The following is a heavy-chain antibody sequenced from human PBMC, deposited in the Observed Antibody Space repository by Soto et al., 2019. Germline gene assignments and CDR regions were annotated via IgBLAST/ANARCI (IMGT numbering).Heavy chain of an antibody. CDR3: AKSTTARPFDY. Sequence: GGSLRLSCTASGFTFSSYAMSWVRQAPGKGLEWVSAISGSGGNTYYADSVKGRFTISRDNSKNTLYLQMNSLRAEDTAVYYCAKSTTARPFDYWGQGALVTVSS. CDR2: ISGSGGNT. CDR1: GFTFSSYA. V-gene: IGHV3-23*01. J-gene: IGHJ4*02. D-gene: IGHD6-6*01.